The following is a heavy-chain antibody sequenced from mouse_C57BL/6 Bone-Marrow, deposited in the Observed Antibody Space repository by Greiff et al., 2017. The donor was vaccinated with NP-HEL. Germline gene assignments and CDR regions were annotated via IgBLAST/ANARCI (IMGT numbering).Heavy chain of an antibody. Sequence: VKLQESGPRLVQPSQSLSITCTVSGFSFTSYGVHWVRQSPGKGLEWLGVIWSGGSTDYNAAFISRLSISKDNSKSQVFFKMNSLQADDTAIYYCARGGSYWGQGTLVTVSA. V-gene: IGHV2-2*01. CDR3: ARGGSY. CDR2: IWSGGST. CDR1: GFSFTSYG. J-gene: IGHJ3*01.